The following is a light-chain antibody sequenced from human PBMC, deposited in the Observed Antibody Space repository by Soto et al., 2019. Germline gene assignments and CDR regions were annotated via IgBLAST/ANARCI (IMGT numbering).Light chain of an antibody. CDR2: DVS. V-gene: IGLV2-14*01. CDR1: SSVVGNSDY. J-gene: IGLJ1*01. Sequence: SALTQPASVSGSPGQSITISCTGTSSVVGNSDYVSWYQQHPGKVPKLMIYDVSNRPSGVSNRFSGSKSGNTASLTISGLQAEDEADYYCISFITRATYVFGTGNKVTVL. CDR3: ISFITRATYV.